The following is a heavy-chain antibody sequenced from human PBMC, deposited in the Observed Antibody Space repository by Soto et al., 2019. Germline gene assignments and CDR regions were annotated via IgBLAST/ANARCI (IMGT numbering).Heavy chain of an antibody. D-gene: IGHD5-18*01. V-gene: IGHV1-2*02. J-gene: IGHJ4*02. Sequence: QVQLVQSGADVKKPGASVKVSCQTSGYTFTGHYVHWVRQAPGQGLEWMGWINPNTGDINYAEKFQGRVTMTRDTSISPAYMELGRLRSDDTAVYYCARGYSYGSFDNWAQGTLVTVSS. CDR2: INPNTGDI. CDR1: GYTFTGHY. CDR3: ARGYSYGSFDN.